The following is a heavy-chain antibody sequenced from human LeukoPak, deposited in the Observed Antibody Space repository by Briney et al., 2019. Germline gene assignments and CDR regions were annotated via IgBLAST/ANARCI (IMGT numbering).Heavy chain of an antibody. V-gene: IGHV4-39*07. CDR1: GGSISSSSYY. CDR3: AREEEYYYDSSGYYYSEYFQH. D-gene: IGHD3-22*01. CDR2: IYYSGST. J-gene: IGHJ1*01. Sequence: PSETLSLTCTVSGGSISSSSYYWGWIRQPPGKGLEWIGSIYYSGSTYYNPSLKSRVTISVDTSKNQFSLKLSSVTAADTAVYYCAREEEYYYDSSGYYYSEYFQHWGQGTLVTVSS.